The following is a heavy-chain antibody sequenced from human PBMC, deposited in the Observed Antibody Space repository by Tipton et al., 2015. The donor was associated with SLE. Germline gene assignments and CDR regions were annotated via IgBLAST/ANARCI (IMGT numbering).Heavy chain of an antibody. Sequence: TLSLTCTVSGGSISRYYWSWIRLPPGKGLEWIGYIYTSGSTNYNPSLKSRVTISVDTSKNPFSLKLSPVTAADTAVYYCARAGAPYTILAGAMDVWGKGTTVTVSS. CDR1: GGSISRYY. CDR2: IYTSGST. J-gene: IGHJ6*03. V-gene: IGHV4-4*08. D-gene: IGHD3-3*01. CDR3: ARAGAPYTILAGAMDV.